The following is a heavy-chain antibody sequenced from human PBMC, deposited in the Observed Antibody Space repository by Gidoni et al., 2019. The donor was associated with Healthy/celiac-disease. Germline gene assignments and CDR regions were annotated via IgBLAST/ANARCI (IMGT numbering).Heavy chain of an antibody. CDR3: ARDKYSSGPVDI. CDR1: GFTFSSYG. J-gene: IGHJ3*02. V-gene: IGHV3-33*01. D-gene: IGHD6-19*01. CDR2: IWYDGSNK. Sequence: QVQLVESGGGVVQPGRSLRLSCAASGFTFSSYGMHCVRQAPGKGREWVAVIWYDGSNKYYADSVKGRFTISRDNSKNTLYLQMNSLRAEDTAVYYCARDKYSSGPVDIWGQGTMVTVSS.